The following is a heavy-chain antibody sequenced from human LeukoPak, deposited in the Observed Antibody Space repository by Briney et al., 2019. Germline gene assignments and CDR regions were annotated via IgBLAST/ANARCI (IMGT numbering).Heavy chain of an antibody. CDR1: GFTFSSYG. D-gene: IGHD6-13*01. V-gene: IGHV3-30*18. Sequence: QPGGSLRLSCAASGFTFSSYGMHWVRQAPGKGLEWVAVISYDGSNKYYADSVKGRFTISRDNSKNTLYLQMNSLRAEDTAVYYCAKRDAGYYYGMDVWGQGTMVTVSS. CDR3: AKRDAGYYYGMDV. J-gene: IGHJ6*02. CDR2: ISYDGSNK.